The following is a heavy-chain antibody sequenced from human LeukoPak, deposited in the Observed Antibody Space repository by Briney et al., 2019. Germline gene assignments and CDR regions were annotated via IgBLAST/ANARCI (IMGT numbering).Heavy chain of an antibody. V-gene: IGHV3-23*01. CDR3: AKGTYYYDSSGYSFDY. J-gene: IGHJ4*02. CDR2: ISGSGGST. Sequence: GGSLRLSCAASGFTFSSYAMSRVRQAPGKGLEWVSAISGSGGSTYYADSVKGRFTISRDNSKNTLYLQMNSLRAEDTAVYYCAKGTYYYDSSGYSFDYWGQGTLVTVSS. CDR1: GFTFSSYA. D-gene: IGHD3-22*01.